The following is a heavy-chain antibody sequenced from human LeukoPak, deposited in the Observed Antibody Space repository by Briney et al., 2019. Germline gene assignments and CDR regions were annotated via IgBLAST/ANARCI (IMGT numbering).Heavy chain of an antibody. CDR3: ARGLRDIVLMVYAIPAFDI. V-gene: IGHV4-34*01. CDR1: GGSFSGYY. D-gene: IGHD2-8*01. CDR2: INHSGSS. Sequence: PSETLSLTCAVYGGSFSGYYWSWIRQPPGKGLEWIGEINHSGSSNYNPSLKSRVTISVDTSKNQFSRKLSSVTAADTAVYYCARGLRDIVLMVYAIPAFDIWSQGTMVTVSS. J-gene: IGHJ3*02.